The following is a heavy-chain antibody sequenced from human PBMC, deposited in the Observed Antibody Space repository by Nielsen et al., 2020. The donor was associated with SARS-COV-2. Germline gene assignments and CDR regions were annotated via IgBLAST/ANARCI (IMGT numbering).Heavy chain of an antibody. Sequence: GESLKISCAASGFTLSDYYMSWIRQAPGKGLEWVSYISSSSSYTNYADSVKGRFTISRDNAKNSLYLQMNSLRAEDTAVYYCARGTGDRPDYWGQGTLVTVSS. CDR3: ARGTGDRPDY. CDR1: GFTLSDYY. CDR2: ISSSSSYT. V-gene: IGHV3-11*05. J-gene: IGHJ4*02. D-gene: IGHD7-27*01.